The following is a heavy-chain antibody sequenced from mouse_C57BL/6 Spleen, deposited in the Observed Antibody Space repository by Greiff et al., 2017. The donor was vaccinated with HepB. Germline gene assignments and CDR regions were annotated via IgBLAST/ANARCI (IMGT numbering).Heavy chain of an antibody. Sequence: EVKLVESGGDLVKPGGSLKLSCAASGFTFSSYGMSWVRQTPDKRLEWVATISSGGSYTYYPDSVKGRFTISRDNAKNTLYLQMSSLKSEDTAMYYCARYSNYEEGNYWGQGTTLTVSS. D-gene: IGHD2-5*01. V-gene: IGHV5-6*01. CDR1: GFTFSSYG. CDR2: ISSGGSYT. J-gene: IGHJ2*01. CDR3: ARYSNYEEGNY.